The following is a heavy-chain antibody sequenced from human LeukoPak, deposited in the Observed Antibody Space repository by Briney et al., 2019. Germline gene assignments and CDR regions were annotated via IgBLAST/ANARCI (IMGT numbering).Heavy chain of an antibody. Sequence: SETLSLTCTVSGGSISNYYWNWIRQPPGKGLEWIGYIYYSGTTNYNPSLKSRVSMSVDTSKNQFSLKLSSVTAADTAVYYCARGRRLGYCTNGVCYTSYYFDYWGQGTLVTVSS. J-gene: IGHJ4*02. CDR2: IYYSGTT. CDR3: ARGRRLGYCTNGVCYTSYYFDY. V-gene: IGHV4-59*01. CDR1: GGSISNYY. D-gene: IGHD2-8*01.